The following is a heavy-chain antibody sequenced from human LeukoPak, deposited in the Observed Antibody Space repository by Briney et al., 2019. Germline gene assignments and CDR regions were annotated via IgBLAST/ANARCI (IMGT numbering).Heavy chain of an antibody. J-gene: IGHJ5*02. D-gene: IGHD6-19*01. CDR1: GGFISSSSYY. CDR3: ARLIAVAGTGGFDP. Sequence: PSETLSLTCTVSGGFISSSSYYWGWIRQPPGKGLEWIGSIYYSGSTYYNPSLKSRVTISVDTSKNQFSLKLSSVTAADTAVYYCARLIAVAGTGGFDPWGQGTLVTVSS. CDR2: IYYSGST. V-gene: IGHV4-39*07.